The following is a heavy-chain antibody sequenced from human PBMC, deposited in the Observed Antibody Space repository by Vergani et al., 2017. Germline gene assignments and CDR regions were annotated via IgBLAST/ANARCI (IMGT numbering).Heavy chain of an antibody. CDR3: TTDVVEVQWLVLGDAFDI. V-gene: IGHV3-15*01. CDR2: IKSKTDGGKT. D-gene: IGHD6-19*01. CDR1: GFTFSNAW. J-gene: IGHJ3*02. Sequence: EVQLVESGGGLVKPGGSLRLSCAASGFTFSNAWMSWVRQAPGKGLEWVGRIKSKTDGGKTDYAAPVKGRFTISRYDSKNTLYLQMNSLKTEDTAVYYSTTDVVEVQWLVLGDAFDIWGQGTMVTVSS.